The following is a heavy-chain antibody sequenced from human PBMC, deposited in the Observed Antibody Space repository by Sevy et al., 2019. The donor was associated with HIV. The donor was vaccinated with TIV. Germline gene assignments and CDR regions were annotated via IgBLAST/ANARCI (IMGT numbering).Heavy chain of an antibody. CDR1: GYTFPDYY. D-gene: IGHD3-22*01. Sequence: ASVKVSCKASGYTFPDYYLHWLRQAPGQRLEWMGWINPNTGATNYAQKFKGRVTMTRDTSMSTAFMDLTRLRSDDTAVYYCAKLLIVVDDGFDVWGQGTMVTVSS. V-gene: IGHV1-2*02. CDR3: AKLLIVVDDGFDV. J-gene: IGHJ3*01. CDR2: INPNTGAT.